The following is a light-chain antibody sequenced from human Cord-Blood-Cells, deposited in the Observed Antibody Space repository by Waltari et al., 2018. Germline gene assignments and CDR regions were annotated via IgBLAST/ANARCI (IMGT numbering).Light chain of an antibody. J-gene: IGLJ3*02. CDR3: QAWDSSTNWV. V-gene: IGLV3-1*01. CDR1: NLGDKY. Sequence: SYELTQPPSVSVSPGQTASITCSGDNLGDKYAAGYQQKPGQSPVLFIYQDRNRPSGIPERFSGSNSGNTATLTISGTQAMDEADYYCQAWDSSTNWVFGGGTKLTVL. CDR2: QDR.